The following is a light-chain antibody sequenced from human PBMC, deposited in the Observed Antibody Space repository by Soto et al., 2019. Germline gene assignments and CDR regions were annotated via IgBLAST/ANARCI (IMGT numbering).Light chain of an antibody. CDR3: QQYNSWPLT. CDR1: QSVSSN. V-gene: IGKV3-15*01. CDR2: GAS. J-gene: IGKJ5*01. Sequence: EIVMTQSPATLSVSPGERVTLSCRASQSVSSNLAWYQQKPGQAPRLLIYGASTRATGIPARFSGSGPGTEFILTISSLQSEDFAVYYCQQYNSWPLTFGQGTRLEI.